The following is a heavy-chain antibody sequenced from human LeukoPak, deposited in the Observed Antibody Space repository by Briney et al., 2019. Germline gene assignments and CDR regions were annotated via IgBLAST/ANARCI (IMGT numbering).Heavy chain of an antibody. V-gene: IGHV3-7*01. CDR1: GFTFSSYW. Sequence: PGGSLRLSCAASGFTFSSYWMCWVRQAPGKGLEWVANIKQDGSEKYYVDSVKGRFTISRDNAKNSLYLQMNSLRAEDTAVYYCARAPLHSSWYYFDYWGQGTLVTVSS. J-gene: IGHJ4*02. CDR3: ARAPLHSSWYYFDY. D-gene: IGHD6-13*01. CDR2: IKQDGSEK.